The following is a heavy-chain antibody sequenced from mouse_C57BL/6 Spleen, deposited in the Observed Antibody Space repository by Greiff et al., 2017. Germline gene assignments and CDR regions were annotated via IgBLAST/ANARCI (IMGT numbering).Heavy chain of an antibody. J-gene: IGHJ4*01. D-gene: IGHD2-10*01. CDR2: INPNNGGT. CDR3: AREAYRGAMDY. V-gene: IGHV1-26*01. Sequence: VQLQQSGPELVKPGASVKISCKASGYTFTDYYMNWVKQSHGKSLEWIGDINPNNGGTSYNQKFKGKATLTVDKSSSTAYMELRSLTSEDSAVYYCAREAYRGAMDYWGQGTSVTVSS. CDR1: GYTFTDYY.